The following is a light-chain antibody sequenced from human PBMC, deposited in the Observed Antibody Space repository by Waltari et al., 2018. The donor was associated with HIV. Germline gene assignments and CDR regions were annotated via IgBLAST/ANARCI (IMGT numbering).Light chain of an antibody. CDR3: LLSYSRARV. CDR1: TGAVTSGHF. J-gene: IGLJ3*02. V-gene: IGLV7-46*01. Sequence: QAVVTQEPSLTVSPAGTVTLTCGSSTGAVTSGHFPYWFQQKPGQAPRTLMYETRNNRPWTPARFSGSRLAGKAALTLSGAQAEDEADYYCLLSYSRARVFGGGTKLTV. CDR2: ETR.